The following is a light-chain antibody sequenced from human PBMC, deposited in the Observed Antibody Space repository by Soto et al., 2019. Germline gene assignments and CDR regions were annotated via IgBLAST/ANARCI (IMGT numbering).Light chain of an antibody. CDR2: GAS. J-gene: IGKJ1*01. Sequence: EIVLTQSPGTLSLSPGERATLSCRASQTVSTNFLAWYQQKPGQAPRLLIYGASSRANGTQDRFSGCGSGTDFTLTIIRLEPEDFAVYYCQQYGSSPVTFGQGTKVEIK. V-gene: IGKV3-20*01. CDR1: QTVSTNF. CDR3: QQYGSSPVT.